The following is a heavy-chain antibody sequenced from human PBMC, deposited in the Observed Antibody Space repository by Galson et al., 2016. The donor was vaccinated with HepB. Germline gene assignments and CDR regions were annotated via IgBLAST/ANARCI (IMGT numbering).Heavy chain of an antibody. D-gene: IGHD3-10*01. CDR3: ASSQNYYGWGSYYGY. Sequence: SLRLSCAASGFSFDDYAMHWVRQAPGKGLEWVSSIRWNSGSIDYADSVKGRFTISRDNAKNSLYVQMNSLRAEDTALYYCASSQNYYGWGSYYGYWGQGTQVTVSA. J-gene: IGHJ4*02. V-gene: IGHV3-9*01. CDR2: IRWNSGSI. CDR1: GFSFDDYA.